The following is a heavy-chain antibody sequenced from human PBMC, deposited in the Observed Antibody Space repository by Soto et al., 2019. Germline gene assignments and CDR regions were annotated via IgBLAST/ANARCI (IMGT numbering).Heavy chain of an antibody. CDR2: ISGSGGST. D-gene: IGHD3-3*01. CDR1: GFTFSSYA. Sequence: GGSLRLSFAASGFTFSSYALSWVRQAPWKVLEWVSAISGSGGSTYYADSVKGRFTISRDNSRNTLYLQMNSLRAEDTAVYYCSKDFSPGDYWGQGTLVTVSS. V-gene: IGHV3-23*01. CDR3: SKDFSPGDY. J-gene: IGHJ4*02.